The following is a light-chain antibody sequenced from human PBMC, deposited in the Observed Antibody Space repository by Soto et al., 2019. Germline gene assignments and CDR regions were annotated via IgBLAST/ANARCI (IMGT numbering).Light chain of an antibody. Sequence: QSALAQPASVSGSPGQSITISCTGTSSDFGGYNSVSWYQQHPGKAPKLMIYDVNYRPSGVSNRFSGSKSANTASLAISGLQAEDEADYYCSSYTSSSTPYVFGTGTKVTVL. CDR1: SSDFGGYNS. J-gene: IGLJ1*01. V-gene: IGLV2-14*01. CDR3: SSYTSSSTPYV. CDR2: DVN.